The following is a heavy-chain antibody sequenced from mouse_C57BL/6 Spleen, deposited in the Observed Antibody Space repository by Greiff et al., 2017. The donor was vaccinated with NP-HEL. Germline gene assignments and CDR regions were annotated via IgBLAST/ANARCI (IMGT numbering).Heavy chain of an antibody. D-gene: IGHD1-1*01. Sequence: EVQRVESGGGLVKPGGSLKLSCAASGFTFSDYGMHWVRQAPEKGLEWVAYISSGSSTIYYADTVKGRFTISRDNAKNTLFLQMTSLRSEDTAMYYCARGHYGSSYHYAMDYWGQGTSVTVSS. CDR3: ARGHYGSSYHYAMDY. CDR1: GFTFSDYG. CDR2: ISSGSSTI. V-gene: IGHV5-17*01. J-gene: IGHJ4*01.